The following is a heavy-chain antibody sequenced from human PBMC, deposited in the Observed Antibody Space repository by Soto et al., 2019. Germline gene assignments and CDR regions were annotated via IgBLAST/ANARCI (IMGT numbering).Heavy chain of an antibody. J-gene: IGHJ4*02. D-gene: IGHD2-2*01. Sequence: ASVKVSCKASGYTFITYGVTWVRQAPGQGLEWMGWITPYNGKTHYAQKFQDRVTMTTDTAATTAYMELRSLTSDDSAMYFCARDTSHYFDHWGQGILVTISS. CDR1: GYTFITYG. CDR2: ITPYNGKT. V-gene: IGHV1-18*01. CDR3: ARDTSHYFDH.